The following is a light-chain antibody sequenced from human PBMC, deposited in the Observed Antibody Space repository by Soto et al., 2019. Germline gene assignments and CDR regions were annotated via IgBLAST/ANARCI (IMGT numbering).Light chain of an antibody. CDR2: DAS. CDR1: QSVETY. CDR3: QQRRNSYT. V-gene: IGKV3-11*01. Sequence: ELVLTQSPATLSLSPGDRAILACRARQSVETYVPWSQQDVGQAPRLLVFDASNRATVIQARFISSGSGTDLTLTLSSLDPEDFAGYYCQQRRNSYTFGQGTKLEIK. J-gene: IGKJ2*01.